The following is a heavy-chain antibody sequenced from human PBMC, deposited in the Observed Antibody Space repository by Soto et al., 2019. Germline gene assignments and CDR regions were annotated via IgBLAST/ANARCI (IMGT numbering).Heavy chain of an antibody. Sequence: PXESLKISCKGCGYSFTSYWIGWVRQMPGKGLEWMGIIYPGDSDPKYSPSFQGQVTMSADKSISTAYLHWSSLKASDTAMYYCTRQAMSGTTDYWGQGTLVTVSS. CDR1: GYSFTSYW. CDR2: IYPGDSDP. V-gene: IGHV5-51*01. CDR3: TRQAMSGTTDY. J-gene: IGHJ4*02. D-gene: IGHD1-7*01.